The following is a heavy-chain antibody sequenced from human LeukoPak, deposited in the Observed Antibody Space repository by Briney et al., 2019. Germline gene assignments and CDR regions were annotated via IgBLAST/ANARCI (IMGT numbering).Heavy chain of an antibody. V-gene: IGHV1-18*01. J-gene: IGHJ4*02. CDR1: GYTFTSYG. CDR3: ARGDVLRYFDWLTVDY. CDR2: ISAYNGNT. D-gene: IGHD3-9*01. Sequence: AAVKVSFKASGYTFTSYGISWVRLPPGQGLEWMGWISAYNGNTNYAQKLQGRVTMTTDTSTSTAYMDLRSLRSGDTAVYYCARGDVLRYFDWLTVDYWGQGTLVTVSS.